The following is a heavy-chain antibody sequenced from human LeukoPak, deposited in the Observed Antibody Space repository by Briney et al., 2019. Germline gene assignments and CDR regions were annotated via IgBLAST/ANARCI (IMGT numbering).Heavy chain of an antibody. CDR3: ARGNYDFWSETQIRDAFDI. D-gene: IGHD3-3*01. CDR2: IYTSGST. V-gene: IGHV4-4*07. Sequence: SETLSLTCTVSGGSISSYYWSWIRQPAGKGLEWIGRIYTSGSTNYNPSLKSRVTMSVDTSKNQFSLKLSSVTAADTAVHYCARGNYDFWSETQIRDAFDIWGQGTMVTVSS. CDR1: GGSISSYY. J-gene: IGHJ3*02.